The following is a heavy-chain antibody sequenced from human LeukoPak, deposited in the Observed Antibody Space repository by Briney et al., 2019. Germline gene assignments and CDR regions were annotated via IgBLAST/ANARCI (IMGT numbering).Heavy chain of an antibody. CDR2: IKQDGSEK. CDR3: AKATYYDILTGYHDY. D-gene: IGHD3-9*01. CDR1: GFTFSRSW. Sequence: GGSLRLSCAASGFTFSRSWMSWVRQAPGKGLEWVAYIKQDGSEKYYVDSVKGRFTISRDNAKNSLYLQMNSLRAEDTALYYCAKATYYDILTGYHDYWGQGTLVTVSS. J-gene: IGHJ4*02. V-gene: IGHV3-7*03.